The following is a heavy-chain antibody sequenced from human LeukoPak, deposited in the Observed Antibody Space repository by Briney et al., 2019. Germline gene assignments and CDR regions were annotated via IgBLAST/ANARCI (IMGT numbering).Heavy chain of an antibody. CDR3: VRGGYIYGSDY. D-gene: IGHD5-18*01. CDR1: GYTFTGYY. Sequence: ASVTVSCKASGYTFTGYYMNWVRQAPGQGLEWMGWINPNSGGTNYAQKFQGRVTMTRDTSISTAYMELNRLRSDDTAVYYCVRGGYIYGSDYWGQGTPVTVSS. CDR2: INPNSGGT. J-gene: IGHJ4*02. V-gene: IGHV1-2*02.